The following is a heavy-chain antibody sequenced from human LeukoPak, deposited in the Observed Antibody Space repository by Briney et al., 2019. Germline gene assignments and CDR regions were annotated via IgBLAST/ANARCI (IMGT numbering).Heavy chain of an antibody. V-gene: IGHV3-53*01. CDR3: VRDYSYGTE. CDR2: IYSGGST. D-gene: IGHD5-18*01. Sequence: GGSLRLSXVASGFSVSSNYLSWVGQSPGKGLEWVSLIYSGGSTYYADSVKGRFTISRDNSKNTLYLQMNSLRAEDTAVYYCVRDYSYGTEWGQGTLVTVSS. CDR1: GFSVSSNY. J-gene: IGHJ4*02.